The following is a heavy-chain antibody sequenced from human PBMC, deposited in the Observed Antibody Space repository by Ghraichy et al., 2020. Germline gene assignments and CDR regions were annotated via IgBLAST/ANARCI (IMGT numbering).Heavy chain of an antibody. D-gene: IGHD1-26*01. CDR2: IYSGGST. Sequence: GGSLRLSCAASGFIVSSNYMSWVRQAPGKGLEWVSVIYSGGSTYYADSVKGRFTISRDNSKNTLSLQMNSLRAEDTAVYYCARDQRIPGAYDAFDIWGQGTMVTVSS. V-gene: IGHV3-53*01. CDR1: GFIVSSNY. CDR3: ARDQRIPGAYDAFDI. J-gene: IGHJ3*02.